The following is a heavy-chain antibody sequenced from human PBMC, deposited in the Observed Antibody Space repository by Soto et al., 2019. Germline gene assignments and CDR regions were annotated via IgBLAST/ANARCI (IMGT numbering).Heavy chain of an antibody. D-gene: IGHD3-10*01. CDR2: IYPGDSDT. CDR3: ARHSTSAPKDY. V-gene: IGHV5-51*01. CDR1: GYSFTTYW. Sequence: GESLKISCKCSGYSFTTYWIAWVRQMPGKGLEWVGIIYPGDSDTRYSPSFEGHVTISVDKSISTAFLQWNSLKASDNAIYYCARHSTSAPKDYWGQGTLVTVYS. J-gene: IGHJ4*01.